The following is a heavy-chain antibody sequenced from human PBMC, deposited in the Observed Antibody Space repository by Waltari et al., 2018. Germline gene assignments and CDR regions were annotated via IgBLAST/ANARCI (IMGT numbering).Heavy chain of an antibody. Sequence: QVQLVQSGAEVMKPGASVKGSCTASGYTFTSYDINWVRQATGKGLEWMGWMHPNSGDTGYAQKFQGRVTMTRNTSISTAYMELSSLRSEDTAVYYCATSREVVPAAQRDFDYWGQGTLVTVSS. CDR1: GYTFTSYD. CDR3: ATSREVVPAAQRDFDY. J-gene: IGHJ4*02. D-gene: IGHD2-2*01. CDR2: MHPNSGDT. V-gene: IGHV1-8*01.